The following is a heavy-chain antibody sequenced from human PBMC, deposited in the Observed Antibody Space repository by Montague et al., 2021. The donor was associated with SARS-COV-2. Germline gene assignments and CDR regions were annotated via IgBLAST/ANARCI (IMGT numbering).Heavy chain of an antibody. J-gene: IGHJ4*02. D-gene: IGHD3-16*02. CDR2: ISSSSSYI. CDR3: ARDGHDYVWGSYRTDY. Sequence: SLRLSCAASGFTFSSYSMNLFRQAPGKGLEWVSSISSSSSYIYYADSVKGRFTISRDNAKNSLYLQMNSLRAEDTAVYYCARDGHDYVWGSYRTDYWGQGTLVTVSS. CDR1: GFTFSSYS. V-gene: IGHV3-21*01.